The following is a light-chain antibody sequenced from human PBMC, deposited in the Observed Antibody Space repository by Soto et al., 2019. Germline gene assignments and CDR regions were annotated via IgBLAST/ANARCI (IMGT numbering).Light chain of an antibody. J-gene: IGKJ4*01. Sequence: LNRFHGRRTFPQIVSATHXCRASQSVSSSSLAWYQQKPAQSPSLLLYVASSIATGIPDRFRGGGSGTDLTLSISRLEHEGFAVYYLQQYCKSFTNGGGTKVNIK. CDR1: QSVSSSS. CDR3: QQYCKSFT. V-gene: IGKV3-20*01. CDR2: VAS.